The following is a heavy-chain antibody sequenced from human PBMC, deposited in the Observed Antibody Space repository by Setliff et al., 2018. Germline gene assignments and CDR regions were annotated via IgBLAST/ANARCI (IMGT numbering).Heavy chain of an antibody. J-gene: IGHJ4*02. CDR2: IYYSGST. D-gene: IGHD3-22*01. V-gene: IGHV4-39*01. CDR3: ARHRRDSSGSYFVGLYYFDY. Sequence: KPSETLSLTCTVSGGSISSSSYYWGWIRQPPGKGLEWIGSIYYSGSTYYNPSLKSRVTISVDTSKSQFSLRLSSLTAADTAVYYCARHRRDSSGSYFVGLYYFDYWGQGTPVTVSS. CDR1: GGSISSSSYY.